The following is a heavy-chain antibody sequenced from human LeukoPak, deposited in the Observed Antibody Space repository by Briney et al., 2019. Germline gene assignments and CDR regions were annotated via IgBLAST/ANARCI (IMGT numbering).Heavy chain of an antibody. CDR2: ISSTSTNI. V-gene: IGHV3-48*01. CDR3: ARGTYASGNSY. J-gene: IGHJ4*02. Sequence: GGSLRLSCAASGFSFSDFNMNWVRQAPGKGLEWISYISSTSTNIYYADSVRGRFTISRDNAKNSLYLQMSSLRAEDTAIYYCARGTYASGNSYWGQGTLVTVSS. CDR1: GFSFSDFN. D-gene: IGHD3-10*01.